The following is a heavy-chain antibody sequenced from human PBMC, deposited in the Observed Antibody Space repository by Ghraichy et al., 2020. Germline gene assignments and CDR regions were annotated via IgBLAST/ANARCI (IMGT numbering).Heavy chain of an antibody. V-gene: IGHV4-30-4*08. J-gene: IGHJ5*02. CDR2: VYYSGNT. Sequence: SETLSLTCTVSGGSINSGDFYWSWIRQPPRKGLEWIGFVYYSGNTFYNPSLKSRVLISVDTSKNQFSLRLSSVTAADTAVYYCARDRFTSVGSFGPWGQGTLVTVSS. CDR1: GGSINSGDFY. D-gene: IGHD3-16*02. CDR3: ARDRFTSVGSFGP.